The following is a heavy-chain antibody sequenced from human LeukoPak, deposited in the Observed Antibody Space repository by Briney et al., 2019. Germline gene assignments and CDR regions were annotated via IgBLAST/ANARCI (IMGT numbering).Heavy chain of an antibody. J-gene: IGHJ6*02. Sequence: PGGSLRLSCAASGFTFSSYGMHWVRQAPGKGLEWVAVISYDGSNKYYADSVKGRFTISRDNPKNTLYLQMNSLRAEDTAVYYCAKDDGYSYGYRNGMDVWGQGTTATVSS. CDR3: AKDDGYSYGYRNGMDV. CDR1: GFTFSSYG. CDR2: ISYDGSNK. V-gene: IGHV3-30*18. D-gene: IGHD5-18*01.